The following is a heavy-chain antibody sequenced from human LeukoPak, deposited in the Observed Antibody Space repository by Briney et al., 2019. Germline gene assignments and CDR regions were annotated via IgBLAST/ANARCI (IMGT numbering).Heavy chain of an antibody. Sequence: PSETLSLTCTVSGGSISSSSYYWGWIRQPPGEGLEWIGSIYYSGSTYYNPSLKSRVTISVDTSKNQFSLKLSSVTAADAAVYYCASIHRYWYFDLWGRGTLVTVSS. CDR3: ASIHRYWYFDL. V-gene: IGHV4-39*01. D-gene: IGHD5-18*01. CDR2: IYYSGST. J-gene: IGHJ2*01. CDR1: GGSISSSSYY.